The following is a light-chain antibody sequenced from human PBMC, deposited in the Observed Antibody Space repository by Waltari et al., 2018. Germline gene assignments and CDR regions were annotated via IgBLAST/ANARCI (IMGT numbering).Light chain of an antibody. J-gene: IGLJ2*01. CDR1: SPDLGGYKY. V-gene: IGLV2-11*01. Sequence: QSALTQPRSVSGSPGQSVTLSCPGTSPDLGGYKYVPGYQQHAGKAPKLIIYDVDNRPSGVPDRFSGSKAGNTASLTISGLLTDDEADYYCCSYAGRYTSVFGGGTRVTVL. CDR2: DVD. CDR3: CSYAGRYTSV.